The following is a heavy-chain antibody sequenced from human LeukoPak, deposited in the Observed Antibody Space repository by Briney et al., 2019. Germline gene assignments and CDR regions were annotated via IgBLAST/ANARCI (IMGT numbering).Heavy chain of an antibody. Sequence: GGSLRLSCAASGFTLSSYSMNWVRQAPGKGLEWVSYISSSSSTIYYADSVKGRFTISRDNAKNSLYLQMNSLRAEDTAVYYCSSCYDFWSGYYKALVDYWGQGTLVTVSS. CDR2: ISSSSSTI. D-gene: IGHD3-3*01. CDR1: GFTLSSYS. V-gene: IGHV3-48*01. J-gene: IGHJ4*02. CDR3: SSCYDFWSGYYKALVDY.